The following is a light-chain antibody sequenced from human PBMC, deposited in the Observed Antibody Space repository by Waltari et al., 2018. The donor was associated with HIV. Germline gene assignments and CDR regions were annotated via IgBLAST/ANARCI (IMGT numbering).Light chain of an antibody. CDR2: DVT. CDR3: CSYAGDPWV. CDR1: SSDVGGYSF. J-gene: IGLJ3*02. V-gene: IGLV2-11*01. Sequence: QSALTQPRSVSGSPGQSVTISCTGTSSDVGGYSFVSWYQQHPNKAPKLMIYDVTKRPSGVTVRFSGSKSGNTASLTISGLQAEDEADYYCCSYAGDPWVFGGGTKLTVL.